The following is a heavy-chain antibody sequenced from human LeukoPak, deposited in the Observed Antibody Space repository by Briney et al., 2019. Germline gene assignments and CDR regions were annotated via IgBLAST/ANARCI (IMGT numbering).Heavy chain of an antibody. Sequence: GGSLRLSCAASGFTFRSYWMSWVRQAPGKGLEWVANIKQDGSEKYYVDSVKGRFTISRDNAKNSLYLQMNSLRAEDTAVYYCARVYYDSSGNYWGQGTLVTVSS. CDR1: GFTFRSYW. CDR3: ARVYYDSSGNY. J-gene: IGHJ4*02. D-gene: IGHD3-22*01. CDR2: IKQDGSEK. V-gene: IGHV3-7*01.